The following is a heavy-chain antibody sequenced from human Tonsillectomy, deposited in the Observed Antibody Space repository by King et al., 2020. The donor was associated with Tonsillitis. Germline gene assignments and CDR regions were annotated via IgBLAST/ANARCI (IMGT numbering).Heavy chain of an antibody. CDR2: IWYDGSNK. CDR3: ARDLNGYSSL. CDR1: GFSFSSYG. J-gene: IGHJ4*02. Sequence: VQLVESGGGVVQPGRSLRLSCAASGFSFSSYGMHWVRQAPGKGLEWVAVIWYDGSNKYYADSVKGRFTISRDNSKNTLYLQMNSLRAEDTAVYYCARDLNGYSSLWGQGTLVTVSS. D-gene: IGHD6-13*01. V-gene: IGHV3-33*08.